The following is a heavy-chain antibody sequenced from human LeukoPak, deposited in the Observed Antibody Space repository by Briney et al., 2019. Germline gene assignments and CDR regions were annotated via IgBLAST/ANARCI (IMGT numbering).Heavy chain of an antibody. V-gene: IGHV1-2*02. CDR1: GYTFTGYY. CDR3: ARDHRAGLNGPAAALTQH. J-gene: IGHJ4*02. CDR2: INPNSGGT. Sequence: GASVKVSCKASGYTFTGYYMHWVRQAPGQGLEWMGWINPNSGGTNYAQKFQGRVTMTRDTSISTAYMELSRLRSDDTAVYYCARDHRAGLNGPAAALTQHWGQGTLVTVSS. D-gene: IGHD2-2*01.